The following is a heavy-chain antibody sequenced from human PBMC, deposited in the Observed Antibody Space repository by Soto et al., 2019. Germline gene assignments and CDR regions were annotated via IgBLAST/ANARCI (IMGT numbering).Heavy chain of an antibody. J-gene: IGHJ6*02. D-gene: IGHD3-9*01. V-gene: IGHV1-8*02. CDR2: MNPDRGNT. Sequence: ASVKASSKASGYTFTRYDINWLRPAQGQVLEWRGWMNPDRGNTGYAQKFQGRVTMTRNTSISTAYLELSSLRSEDTAVYYCARVNGGRYFDWILNYYSYTMDGLGRGTTVTVSS. CDR1: GYTFTRYD. CDR3: ARVNGGRYFDWILNYYSYTMDG.